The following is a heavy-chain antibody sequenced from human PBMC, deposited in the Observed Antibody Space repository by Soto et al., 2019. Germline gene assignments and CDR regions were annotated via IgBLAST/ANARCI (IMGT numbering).Heavy chain of an antibody. V-gene: IGHV4-34*01. CDR1: GGSFSGYY. CDR3: ARVEDGDYGPLFDY. CDR2: INHSGST. Sequence: SETLSLTCAVYGGSFSGYYWSWIRQPPGKGLEWIGEINHSGSTSYNPSLKSRVTISVDTSKNQFSLKLSSVTAADTAVYYCARVEDGDYGPLFDYWGQGTLVTVSS. J-gene: IGHJ4*02. D-gene: IGHD4-17*01.